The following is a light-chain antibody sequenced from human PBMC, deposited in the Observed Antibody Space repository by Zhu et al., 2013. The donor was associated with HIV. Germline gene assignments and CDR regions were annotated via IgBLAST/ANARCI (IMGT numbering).Light chain of an antibody. CDR1: QSVRGDF. J-gene: IGKJ4*01. V-gene: IGKV3-20*01. Sequence: DIVLTQSPGTLSLSPGERATLSCRASQSVRGDFLAWYQQKPGQAPRLVIYDASRRATGIPARFSGSGSGTDFTLTIYRLEPQDFAVYYCQQYGSSPLTFGGGTKV. CDR2: DAS. CDR3: QQYGSSPLT.